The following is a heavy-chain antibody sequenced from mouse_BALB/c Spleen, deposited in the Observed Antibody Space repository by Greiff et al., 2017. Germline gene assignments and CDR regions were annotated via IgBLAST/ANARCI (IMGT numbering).Heavy chain of an antibody. D-gene: IGHD3-3*01. V-gene: IGHV3-8*02. J-gene: IGHJ4*01. CDR3: ARYDGTLYYYAMDY. CDR1: GDSITSGY. CDR2: ISYSGST. Sequence: VQLKESGPSLVKPSQTLSLTCSVTGDSITSGYWNWIRKFPGNKLEYMGYISYSGSTYYNPSLKSRISITRDTSKNQYYLQLNSVTTEDTATYYCARYDGTLYYYAMDYWGQGTSVTVSS.